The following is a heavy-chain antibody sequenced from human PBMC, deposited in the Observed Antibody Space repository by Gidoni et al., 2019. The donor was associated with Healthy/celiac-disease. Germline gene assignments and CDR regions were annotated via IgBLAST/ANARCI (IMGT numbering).Heavy chain of an antibody. CDR3: ATYDSSGYHAFDI. CDR1: GGSISSGGYY. V-gene: IGHV4-31*03. Sequence: QVQLQESGPGLVKPSQTLSLTCTVSGGSISSGGYYWSWIRQHPGKGLEWIVYIYYSGRTYYNPSLKSRVTISVDTSKNQFSLKLSSVTAADTAVYYCATYDSSGYHAFDIWGQGTMVTVYS. D-gene: IGHD3-22*01. J-gene: IGHJ3*02. CDR2: IYYSGRT.